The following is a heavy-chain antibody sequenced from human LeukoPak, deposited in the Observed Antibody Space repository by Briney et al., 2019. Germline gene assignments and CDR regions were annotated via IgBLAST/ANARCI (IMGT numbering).Heavy chain of an antibody. CDR1: GGTFSRYA. CDR2: IIPMFGIA. D-gene: IGHD6-19*01. J-gene: IGHJ4*02. V-gene: IGHV1-69*13. Sequence: SVNVSCKACGGTFSRYAISWVRQAPGQALEWMGGIIPMFGIANYAPKFQGRVTTTADESTSPAYMELSSLRSEDTAVYYCARDRPYTGGWRGFDYWGQGTLVTVSS. CDR3: ARDRPYTGGWRGFDY.